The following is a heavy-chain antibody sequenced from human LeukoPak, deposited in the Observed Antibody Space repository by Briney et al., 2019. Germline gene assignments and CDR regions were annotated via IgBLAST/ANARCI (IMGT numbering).Heavy chain of an antibody. D-gene: IGHD3-3*01. Sequence: SVKVSCKAPGGTFSSYAISWVRQAPGQGLEWMGGIIPIFGTANYAQKFQGRVTITADESTSTAYMELSSLRSEDTAVYYCARDDYDFWSGYSPFDYWGQGTLVTVSS. CDR2: IIPIFGTA. CDR3: ARDDYDFWSGYSPFDY. V-gene: IGHV1-69*13. CDR1: GGTFSSYA. J-gene: IGHJ4*02.